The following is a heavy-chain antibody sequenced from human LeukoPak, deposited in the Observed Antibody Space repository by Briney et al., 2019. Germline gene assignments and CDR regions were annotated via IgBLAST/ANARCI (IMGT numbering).Heavy chain of an antibody. CDR2: IYYSGST. J-gene: IGHJ4*02. V-gene: IGHV4-59*01. D-gene: IGHD3-16*01. CDR3: ARCWGRWLPFDY. Sequence: SETLSLTCTVSGGSISSYYWSWIRQPPGKGLEWIGYIYYSGSTNYNPSLKSRVTISVDTSKNQFSLKLSSVTAADTAVYYCARCWGRWLPFDYWGQGTLVTVSS. CDR1: GGSISSYY.